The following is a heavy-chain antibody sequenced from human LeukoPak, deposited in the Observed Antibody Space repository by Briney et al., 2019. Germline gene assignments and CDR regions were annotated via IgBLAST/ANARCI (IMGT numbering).Heavy chain of an antibody. CDR2: IYHSGST. D-gene: IGHD3-10*01. CDR1: GGSISSSNW. CDR3: ARALLVWFGDREKGGPPEDY. Sequence: PSETLSLTCAVSGGSISSSNWWSWVRQPPGKGLEWIGEIYHSGSTNYNPSLKSRVTISVDKSKNQFSLKLSSVTAADTAVYYCARALLVWFGDREKGGPPEDYWGQGTLVTVSS. J-gene: IGHJ4*02. V-gene: IGHV4-4*02.